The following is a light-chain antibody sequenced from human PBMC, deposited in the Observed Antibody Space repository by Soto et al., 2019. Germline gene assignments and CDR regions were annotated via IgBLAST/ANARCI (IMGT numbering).Light chain of an antibody. CDR3: QQYNSYSALT. CDR1: QSISSW. Sequence: DIQMTQSPSTLSASVGDRVTITCRASQSISSWLAWYQQKPGKAPKLLIYDASSLESGVPSRFSGSGSGIEFTLTLSSLQPDDFATYYCQQYNSYSALTFGGGTKVEIK. V-gene: IGKV1-5*01. CDR2: DAS. J-gene: IGKJ4*01.